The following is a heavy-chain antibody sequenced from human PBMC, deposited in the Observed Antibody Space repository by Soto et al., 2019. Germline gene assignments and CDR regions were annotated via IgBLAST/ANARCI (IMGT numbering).Heavy chain of an antibody. CDR2: MNPNSGNT. CDR1: GYTFTSYD. V-gene: IGHV1-8*01. D-gene: IGHD3-10*01. Sequence: ASVKVSCKASGYTFTSYDINWLRQATGQGLEWMGWMNPNSGNTGYAQKFQGRVTMTRNTSISTAYMELSSLRSEDTAVYYCARGLLWFGELLFNYYYYGMDVWGQGTTVTVSS. J-gene: IGHJ6*02. CDR3: ARGLLWFGELLFNYYYYGMDV.